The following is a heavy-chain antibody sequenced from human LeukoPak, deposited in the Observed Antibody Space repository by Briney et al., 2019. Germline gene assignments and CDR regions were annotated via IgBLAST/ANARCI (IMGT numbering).Heavy chain of an antibody. D-gene: IGHD3-22*01. CDR2: IYYSGST. V-gene: IGHV4-30-4*08. CDR1: GGSFSGYY. J-gene: IGHJ3*02. Sequence: SETLSLTCAVYGGSFSGYYWSWIRQPPGKGLEWIGYIYYSGSTYYNPSLKSRVTISVDTSKNQFSLKLSSVTAADTAVYYCAREGDYYDSSGLQERAFDIWGQGTMVTVSS. CDR3: AREGDYYDSSGLQERAFDI.